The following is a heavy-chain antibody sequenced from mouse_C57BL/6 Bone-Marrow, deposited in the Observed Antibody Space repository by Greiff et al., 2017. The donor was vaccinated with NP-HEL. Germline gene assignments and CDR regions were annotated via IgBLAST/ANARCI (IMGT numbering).Heavy chain of an antibody. Sequence: EVKVIESGPGLAKPSQTLSLTCSVTGYSITSDYWNWIRKFPGNKLEYMGYISYSGSTYYNPSLKSRISITRDTSKNQYYLQLNSVTTEDTATYYCARSNYYGSSWYFDVWGTGTTVTVSS. D-gene: IGHD1-1*01. CDR1: GYSITSDY. CDR2: ISYSGST. V-gene: IGHV3-8*01. J-gene: IGHJ1*03. CDR3: ARSNYYGSSWYFDV.